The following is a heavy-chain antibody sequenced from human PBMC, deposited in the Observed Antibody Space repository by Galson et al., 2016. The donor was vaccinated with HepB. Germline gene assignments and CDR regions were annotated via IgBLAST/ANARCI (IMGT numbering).Heavy chain of an antibody. J-gene: IGHJ2*01. CDR3: AKGSEGIAVAGTGYFDL. V-gene: IGHV1-69*13. Sequence: SVQVSCKASGGTFRTYGINWVRQAPGQGLEWMGGIIPLFGTANYAQKFQGRVTITADESTTTVYMELCSLRSEDTAVYYCAKGSEGIAVAGTGYFDLWGRGTLVTVSS. D-gene: IGHD6-19*01. CDR2: IIPLFGTA. CDR1: GGTFRTYG.